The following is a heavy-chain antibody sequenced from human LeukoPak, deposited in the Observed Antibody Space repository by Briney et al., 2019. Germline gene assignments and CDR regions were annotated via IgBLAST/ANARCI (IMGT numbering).Heavy chain of an antibody. CDR2: ISYDGSNK. CDR3: ARGSRFLEWLPFYYYYYGMDV. J-gene: IGHJ6*02. CDR1: GFTFSSYA. V-gene: IGHV3-30-3*01. Sequence: GGSLRLSCAASGFTFSSYAMSWVRQAPGKGLEWVAVISYDGSNKYYADSVKGRFTISRDNSKNTLYLQMNSLRAEDTAVYYCARGSRFLEWLPFYYYYYGMDVWGQGTTVTVSS. D-gene: IGHD3-3*01.